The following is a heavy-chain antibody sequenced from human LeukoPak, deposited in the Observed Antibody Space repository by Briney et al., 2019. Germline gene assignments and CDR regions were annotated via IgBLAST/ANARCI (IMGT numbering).Heavy chain of an antibody. CDR2: IYPGDSDT. D-gene: IGHD3-9*01. CDR3: ARRNYDILTYYYGMDV. J-gene: IGHJ6*02. V-gene: IGHV5-51*01. Sequence: GEFLKISCKGSGYSFTSYWIGWVRQMPGKGLEWMGIIYPGDSDTRYSPSFQGQVTISADKSISTAYLQWSSLKASDTAMYYCARRNYDILTYYYGMDVWGQGTTVTVSS. CDR1: GYSFTSYW.